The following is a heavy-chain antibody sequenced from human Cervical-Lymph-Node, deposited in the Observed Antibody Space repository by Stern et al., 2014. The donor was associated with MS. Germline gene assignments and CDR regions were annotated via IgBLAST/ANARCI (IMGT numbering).Heavy chain of an antibody. D-gene: IGHD6-6*01. CDR3: AKDMRGGSSYAMDV. V-gene: IGHV3-9*01. CDR2: ISGNGGKT. Sequence: QLVESGGGLVQPGRSLRLSCAASGFTFDDYAMHWVRQAPGGGLEWVSGISGNGGKTDYADSVKGRFTISRDNAKNSLYLQMDSLRAEDTALYYCAKDMRGGSSYAMDVWGQGTTVTVSS. CDR1: GFTFDDYA. J-gene: IGHJ6*02.